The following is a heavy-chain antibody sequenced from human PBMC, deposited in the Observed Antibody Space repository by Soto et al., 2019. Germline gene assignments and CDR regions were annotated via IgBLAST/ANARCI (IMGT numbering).Heavy chain of an antibody. CDR2: ISDDGSKK. Sequence: QVQLVESGGGVVQPGRSLRLSCAASGFTFNNYGMNWVRQAPGKGLEWVAAISDDGSKKYNADSVKGRFTISRDNSKNTVFLQMNSLRAEDTAVYYCAKGYPPDDYGDYPDYWGQGTLVTVSS. CDR1: GFTFNNYG. J-gene: IGHJ4*02. D-gene: IGHD4-17*01. CDR3: AKGYPPDDYGDYPDY. V-gene: IGHV3-30*18.